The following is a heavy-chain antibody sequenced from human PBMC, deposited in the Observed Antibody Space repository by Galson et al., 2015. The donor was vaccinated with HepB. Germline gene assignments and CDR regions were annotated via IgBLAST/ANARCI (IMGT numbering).Heavy chain of an antibody. V-gene: IGHV3-33*01. CDR3: ARDWGIRGPLYSSGWYSGNGPIDY. D-gene: IGHD6-19*01. J-gene: IGHJ4*02. Sequence: SLRLSCAASGFTFSSYGMHWVRQAPGKGLEWVAVIWYDGSNKYYADSVKGRFTISRDNSKNTLYLQMNSLRAEDTAVYYCARDWGIRGPLYSSGWYSGNGPIDYWGQGTLVTVSS. CDR1: GFTFSSYG. CDR2: IWYDGSNK.